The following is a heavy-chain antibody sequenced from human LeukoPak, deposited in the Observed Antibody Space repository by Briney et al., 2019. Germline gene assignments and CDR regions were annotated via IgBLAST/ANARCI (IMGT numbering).Heavy chain of an antibody. CDR2: IYYSGST. V-gene: IGHV4-59*01. CDR1: GGSISSYY. Sequence: SETLSLTCTVSGGSISSYYWSWIRQPPGKGLEWIGYIYYSGSTNYNPSLKSRVTISVDTSKNQFSLKLSSVTAADTAVYYCARDLRLSAAFDIWGQGTMVTVSS. D-gene: IGHD5/OR15-5a*01. CDR3: ARDLRLSAAFDI. J-gene: IGHJ3*02.